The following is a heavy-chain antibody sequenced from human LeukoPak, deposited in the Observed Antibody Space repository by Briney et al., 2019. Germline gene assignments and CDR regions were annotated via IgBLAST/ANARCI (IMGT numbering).Heavy chain of an antibody. J-gene: IGHJ1*01. D-gene: IGHD2-2*01. CDR3: ARSCSSTSCYLFQL. CDR1: GYSLTSYW. CDR2: IYPGDSDT. V-gene: IGHV5-51*01. Sequence: PGESLKISCKGSGYSLTSYWIGWVRQMPGKGLEWMGIIYPGDSDTRYSPSFQGQVTISADKSIGTAYLQWSSLKASDTAMYYCARSCSSTSCYLFQLWGQGTLVPVSS.